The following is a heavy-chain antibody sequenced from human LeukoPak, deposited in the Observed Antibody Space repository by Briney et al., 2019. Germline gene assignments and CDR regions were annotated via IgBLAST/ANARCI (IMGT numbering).Heavy chain of an antibody. CDR1: GGSINFSNNY. J-gene: IGHJ5*02. CDR2: IFYSGST. Sequence: SETLSLTCTVSGGSINFSNNYWGWIRQPPGQGLEWIGNIFYSGSTYYNPSLKSRVTISVDTSKSQFSLKLSSVTAADTAVYYCAIDYGDYGWGVGRFVAWGQGTLVTVSS. CDR3: AIDYGDYGWGVGRFVA. V-gene: IGHV4-39*07. D-gene: IGHD4-17*01.